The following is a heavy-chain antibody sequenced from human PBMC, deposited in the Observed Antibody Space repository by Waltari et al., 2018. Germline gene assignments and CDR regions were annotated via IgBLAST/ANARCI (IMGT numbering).Heavy chain of an antibody. D-gene: IGHD3-16*01. CDR3: ARSHQAGGAVAY. V-gene: IGHV4-38-2*01. J-gene: IGHJ4*02. CDR2: IYHSGST. CDR1: GYSISSGYY. Sequence: QVQLQESGPGLVKPSETLSLTCAVSGYSISSGYYWGWLRQPPGKGLEWIGSIYHSGSTYYNPSLKSRVTISVDTSKNQFSLKLSSVTAADTAVYYCARSHQAGGAVAYWGQGTLVTVSS.